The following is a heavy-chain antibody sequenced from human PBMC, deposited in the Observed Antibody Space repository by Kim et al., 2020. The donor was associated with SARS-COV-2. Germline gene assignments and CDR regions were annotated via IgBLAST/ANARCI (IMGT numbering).Heavy chain of an antibody. CDR1: GFTFSSYG. D-gene: IGHD3-10*01. CDR2: IWYDGSNK. V-gene: IGHV3-33*01. J-gene: IGHJ6*02. Sequence: GGSLRLSCAASGFTFSSYGMHWVRQAPGKGLEWVAVIWYDGSNKYYAYSVKGRFTISRDNAKNTLYLQMNSLRAEDTAVDYCASGSGRYYIWGGMDDWG. CDR3: ASGSGRYYIWGGMDD.